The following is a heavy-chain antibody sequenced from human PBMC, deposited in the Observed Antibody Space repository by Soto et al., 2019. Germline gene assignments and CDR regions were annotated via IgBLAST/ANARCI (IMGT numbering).Heavy chain of an antibody. CDR3: AKDGGYCSGGSCYSGANAFDI. J-gene: IGHJ3*02. V-gene: IGHV3-30*18. CDR1: GFTFSSYA. Sequence: PGGSLRLSCAASGFTFSSYAMHWVRQAPGKGLEWVAVISYDGSNKYYADSVKGRFTISRDNSKNTLYLQMNSLRAEDTAVYYCAKDGGYCSGGSCYSGANAFDIWGQGTMVTVSS. CDR2: ISYDGSNK. D-gene: IGHD2-15*01.